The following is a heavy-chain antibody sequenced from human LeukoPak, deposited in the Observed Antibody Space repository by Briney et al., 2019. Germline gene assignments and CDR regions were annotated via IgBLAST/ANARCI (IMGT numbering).Heavy chain of an antibody. CDR2: TYYRSQWLI. D-gene: IGHD3-22*01. J-gene: IGHJ4*02. V-gene: IGHV6-1*01. CDR1: GDSVSSDSAA. CDR3: ARGSGYYDTGSFSFVDN. Sequence: SQTLSLTCAISGDSVSSDSAAWNWLRQSPSRGLEWLGRTYYRSQWLIDYAVSVKTRITIKSDTSRNQFSLELNSVTPEDTGVYYCARGSGYYDTGSFSFVDNWGQGTLVTVSS.